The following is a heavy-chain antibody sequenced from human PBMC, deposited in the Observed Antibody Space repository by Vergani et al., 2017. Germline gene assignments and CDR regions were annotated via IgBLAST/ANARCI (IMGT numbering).Heavy chain of an antibody. CDR1: GSTFSSYG. CDR2: IWYDGSNK. D-gene: IGHD6-19*01. J-gene: IGHJ5*02. V-gene: IGHV3-33*01. CDR3: ARDMSIAVAGKGVNWFDP. Sequence: QVQLVESGGGVVQPGRSLRLSCAASGSTFSSYGMHWVRQAPGKGLEWVAVIWYDGSNKYYADSVKGRFTISRDNSKNTLYLQMNSLRAEDTAVYYCARDMSIAVAGKGVNWFDPWGQGTLVTVSS.